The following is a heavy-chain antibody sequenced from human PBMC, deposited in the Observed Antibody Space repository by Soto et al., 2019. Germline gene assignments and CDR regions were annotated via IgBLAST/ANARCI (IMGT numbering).Heavy chain of an antibody. CDR3: ESGPFPTMSFDF. Sequence: SETLSLSCSVSGYSIWIGVVYVSLAHQLPGKGLQWIGYIYYTGAAYYNPALKSRVTISLDTSANQFSLRLTSLTAADTAVYNCESGPFPTMSFDFWGQGRLVTVSS. V-gene: IGHV4-31*03. CDR1: GYSIWIGVVY. J-gene: IGHJ4*02. D-gene: IGHD2-2*01. CDR2: IYYTGAA.